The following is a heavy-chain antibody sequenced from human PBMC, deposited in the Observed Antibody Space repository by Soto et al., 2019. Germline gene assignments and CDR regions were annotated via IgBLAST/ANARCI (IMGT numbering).Heavy chain of an antibody. J-gene: IGHJ6*02. CDR3: ARDKVVTRGYGMDV. CDR1: GDSVSSNTVA. V-gene: IGHV6-1*01. CDR2: TNYRSKWYF. Sequence: PSQTLSLTCAISGDSVSSNTVAWNWIRQSPSRGLEWLGRTNYRSKWYFDYALSVKSRITINPDTSKNQFSLQLNSVTPEDTAVYYCARDKVVTRGYGMDVWGQGTTVTVSS. D-gene: IGHD2-21*02.